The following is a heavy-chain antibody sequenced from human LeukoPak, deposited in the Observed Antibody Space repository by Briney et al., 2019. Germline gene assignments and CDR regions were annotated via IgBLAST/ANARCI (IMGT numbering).Heavy chain of an antibody. CDR1: GYTFTNYA. J-gene: IGHJ6*02. D-gene: IGHD2/OR15-2a*01. Sequence: ATVKVSCKASGYTFTNYAIHWVRQAPGQGLEWMGWINTDNGNRKYAQKFQGRVTITSDTSANTVNMELTSLRSEDTAVYFCARDKALTTSYGMDVWGQGTTVTVSS. V-gene: IGHV1-3*04. CDR3: ARDKALTTSYGMDV. CDR2: INTDNGNR.